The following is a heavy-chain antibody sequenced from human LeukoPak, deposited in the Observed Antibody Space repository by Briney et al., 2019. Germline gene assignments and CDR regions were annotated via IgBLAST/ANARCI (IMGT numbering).Heavy chain of an antibody. CDR2: IYYSGST. J-gene: IGHJ4*02. CDR1: GYSISSGYY. CDR3: ALSWIAAAGAFDY. D-gene: IGHD6-13*01. Sequence: SETLSLTCAVSGYSISSGYYWSWIRQPPGKGLEWIGYIYYSGSTNYNPSLKSRVTISVDTSKNQFSLKLSSVTAADTAVYYCALSWIAAAGAFDYWGQGTLVTVSS. V-gene: IGHV4-61*01.